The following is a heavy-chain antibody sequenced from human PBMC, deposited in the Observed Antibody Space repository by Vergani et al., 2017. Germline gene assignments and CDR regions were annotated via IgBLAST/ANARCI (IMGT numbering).Heavy chain of an antibody. CDR1: GFTFSTYW. D-gene: IGHD6-13*01. Sequence: EVQLVESGGGLVQPGGSLRLSCAASGFTFSTYWMHWVRQAPGKGLVWVSRINRDGSSTSYADSVKGRFTISRDNAKNTLYLQMNSLRADDTAVYYCARGGEGSSPRKYYYYGMDVWGQGTTVTVSS. CDR3: ARGGEGSSPRKYYYYGMDV. V-gene: IGHV3-74*01. J-gene: IGHJ6*02. CDR2: INRDGSST.